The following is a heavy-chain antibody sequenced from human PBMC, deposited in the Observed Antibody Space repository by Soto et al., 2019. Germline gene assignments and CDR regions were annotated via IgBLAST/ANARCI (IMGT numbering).Heavy chain of an antibody. CDR2: IYYTGST. Sequence: QVQLQESGPGLLKPSQTLSLTCTVSGGSISGGPYYWTWIRQHPGSGLEWIGYIYYTGSTYYNPSLKSRVIMSVDTSNNQLSLKLSSVTAADTAVYFCARVSGIVVVPTAKDPHYYYMDVWGKGTTVTVSS. CDR3: ARVSGIVVVPTAKDPHYYYMDV. J-gene: IGHJ6*03. D-gene: IGHD2-2*01. V-gene: IGHV4-31*03. CDR1: GGSISGGPYY.